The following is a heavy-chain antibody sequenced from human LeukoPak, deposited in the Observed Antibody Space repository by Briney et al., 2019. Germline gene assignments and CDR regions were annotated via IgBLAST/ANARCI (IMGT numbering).Heavy chain of an antibody. D-gene: IGHD3-9*01. CDR1: GFSFSGHW. CDR3: ASLSGFADAFDI. J-gene: IGHJ3*02. V-gene: IGHV3-23*01. Sequence: GGSLRLSCTASGFSFSGHWMHWARQLPGKGLEWVSAISGSGASTYYADSVKGRFTISRDNSKNTLYLQMNSLRAEDTAIYYCASLSGFADAFDIWGQGTMVTVSS. CDR2: ISGSGAST.